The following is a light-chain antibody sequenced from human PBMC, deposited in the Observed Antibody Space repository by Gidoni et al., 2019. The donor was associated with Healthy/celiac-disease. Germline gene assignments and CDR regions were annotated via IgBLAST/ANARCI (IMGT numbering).Light chain of an antibody. V-gene: IGKV3-20*01. Sequence: EIVLTQSPGTLSLSPGERATLSCRASQSVSSSYLAWYQQKPGQAPRLLIYGASSRATGIPDRFSGSGSGTDFTLTISRLEPEDFAVYYCQRYGSSQITFXQXTRLEIK. CDR1: QSVSSSY. J-gene: IGKJ5*01. CDR3: QRYGSSQIT. CDR2: GAS.